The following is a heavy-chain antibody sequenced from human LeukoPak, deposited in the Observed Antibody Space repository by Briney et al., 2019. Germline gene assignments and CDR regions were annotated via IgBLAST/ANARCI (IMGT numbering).Heavy chain of an antibody. CDR2: INHSGST. CDR3: ATIRGGYCSGGSCYTDY. CDR1: GGSFSGYY. J-gene: IGHJ4*02. V-gene: IGHV4-34*01. Sequence: SETLSLTCAVYGGSFSGYYWSWIRRPPGKGLEWIGEINHSGSTNYNPSLKSRVTISVDTSKNQFSLKLSSVTAADTAVYYCATIRGGYCSGGSCYTDYWGQGTLVTVSS. D-gene: IGHD2-15*01.